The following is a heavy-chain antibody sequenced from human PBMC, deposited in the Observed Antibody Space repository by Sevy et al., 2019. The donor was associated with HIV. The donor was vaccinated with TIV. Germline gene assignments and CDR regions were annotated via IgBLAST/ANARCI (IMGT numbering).Heavy chain of an antibody. CDR1: GFTFSSYG. J-gene: IGHJ4*02. V-gene: IGHV3-30*03. D-gene: IGHD6-19*01. CDR2: ISYDGSNK. CDR3: ARDSSSGWYGNFDY. Sequence: GGSLRLSCAASGFTFSSYGMHWVRQAPGKGLEWVAFISYDGSNKYYADSVKGRFTISRDNSKNTLYLQMNSLRAEDTAVYYCARDSSSGWYGNFDYWGQGTLVTVSS.